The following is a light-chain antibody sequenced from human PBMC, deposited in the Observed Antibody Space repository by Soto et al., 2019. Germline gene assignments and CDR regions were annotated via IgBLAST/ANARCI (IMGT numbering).Light chain of an antibody. CDR1: HDVSVS. J-gene: IGKJ2*01. CDR3: QQRASWPYT. CDR2: DAS. V-gene: IGKV3-11*01. Sequence: EIVLTQSPDTLSLPPGEEGTLSCRASHDVSVSLVWYRQRPGQSPRLLIHDASNRATGISARFSGSGSGTDFTLTIGSLEPEESALYYCQQRASWPYTSGQGTKVDIK.